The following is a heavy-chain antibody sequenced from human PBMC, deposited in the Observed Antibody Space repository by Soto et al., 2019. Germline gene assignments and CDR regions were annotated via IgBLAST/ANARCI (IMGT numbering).Heavy chain of an antibody. V-gene: IGHV3-23*01. Sequence: EVQLLESGGGLVQPGGSLRLSCAASGFTFSSYAMSWVRQAPGKGLEWVSAISGSGGSTYYADSVKGRFTISRDNSKNTLYLQLNSLRADYTAVSYSAKTVYYDVWSGPSRFDYWGQGTLVTVSS. CDR2: ISGSGGST. D-gene: IGHD3-3*01. CDR1: GFTFSSYA. CDR3: AKTVYYDVWSGPSRFDY. J-gene: IGHJ4*02.